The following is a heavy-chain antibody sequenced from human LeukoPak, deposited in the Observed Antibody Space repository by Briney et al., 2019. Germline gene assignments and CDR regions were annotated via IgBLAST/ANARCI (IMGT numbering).Heavy chain of an antibody. CDR2: ISGSGGST. CDR3: ARGLRYFDWLLEYYFDY. D-gene: IGHD3-9*01. J-gene: IGHJ4*02. Sequence: PGGSLRLSCAASGFTFSSYAMSWVRQAPGKGLEWVSAISGSGGSTYYADSVKGRFTISRDNSKNTLYLQMNSLRAEDTAVYYCARGLRYFDWLLEYYFDYWGQGTLVTVSS. CDR1: GFTFSSYA. V-gene: IGHV3-23*01.